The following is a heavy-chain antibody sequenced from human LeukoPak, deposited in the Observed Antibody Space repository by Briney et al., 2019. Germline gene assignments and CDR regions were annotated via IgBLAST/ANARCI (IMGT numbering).Heavy chain of an antibody. CDR1: GGTFSSYA. D-gene: IGHD6-13*01. J-gene: IGHJ4*02. Sequence: SVKVSCKASGGTFSSYAVSWVRQAPGQGLEWMGRIIPIFGIANYAQKFQGRVTITADKSTSTAYMELSSLRSEDTAVYYCARGSIAAAAGHFDYWGQGTLVTASS. V-gene: IGHV1-69*04. CDR2: IIPIFGIA. CDR3: ARGSIAAAAGHFDY.